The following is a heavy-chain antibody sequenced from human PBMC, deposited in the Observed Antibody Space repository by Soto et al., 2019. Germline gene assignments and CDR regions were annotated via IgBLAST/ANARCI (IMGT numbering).Heavy chain of an antibody. D-gene: IGHD3-16*01. Sequence: SETLSLTCTVSGGSISSYYWSWIRQPPGKGLEWIGYIYYSGSTNYNPSLKSRVTISVDTSKNQFSLKLSSVTAADTAVYYCARRYGGNFDYWGQGSLVTVS. CDR2: IYYSGST. CDR3: ARRYGGNFDY. V-gene: IGHV4-59*01. CDR1: GGSISSYY. J-gene: IGHJ4*02.